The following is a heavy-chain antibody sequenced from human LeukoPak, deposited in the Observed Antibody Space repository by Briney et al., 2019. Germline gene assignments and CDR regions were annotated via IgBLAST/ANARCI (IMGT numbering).Heavy chain of an antibody. D-gene: IGHD1-14*01. V-gene: IGHV3-7*04. CDR3: AKDNPLPL. Sequence: GGSLRLSCEASGFTFSNNWMTWVRQVPGKGLEWVANIKQDGTKTYYVDSVKGRFTISRDNAKNSVYLQMNSLRAEDTAVYFCAKDNPLPLWGQGTLVSVSS. CDR2: IKQDGTKT. CDR1: GFTFSNNW. J-gene: IGHJ4*02.